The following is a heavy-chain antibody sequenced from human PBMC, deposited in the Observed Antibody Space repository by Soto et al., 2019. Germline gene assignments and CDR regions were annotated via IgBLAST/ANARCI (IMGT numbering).Heavy chain of an antibody. CDR3: ARDLYSSSSEWFDP. J-gene: IGHJ5*02. V-gene: IGHV4-38-2*02. CDR1: GYSISSGYY. CDR2: IYHSGST. Sequence: SETLSLTCAVSGYSISSGYYWGWIRQPPGKGLEWIGSIYHSGSTYYNPSLKSRVTISVDTSKNQFSLKLSSVTAADTAVYYCARDLYSSSSEWFDPWGHVTLFTVSS. D-gene: IGHD6-6*01.